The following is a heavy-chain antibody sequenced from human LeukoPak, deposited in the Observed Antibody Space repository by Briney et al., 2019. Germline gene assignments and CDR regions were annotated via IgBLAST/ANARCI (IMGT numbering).Heavy chain of an antibody. Sequence: GRSLRLSCAASGFSFNTHPMHWVRQAPGKGLECVAVISNDGNNKYYADSVKGRFTISRDNSNNTLSLQMNGLRVEDTAVYYCARPDDSESFYRANHYWGRGALVTVS. D-gene: IGHD3-10*01. V-gene: IGHV3-30*04. J-gene: IGHJ4*02. CDR1: GFSFNTHP. CDR3: ARPDDSESFYRANHY. CDR2: ISNDGNNK.